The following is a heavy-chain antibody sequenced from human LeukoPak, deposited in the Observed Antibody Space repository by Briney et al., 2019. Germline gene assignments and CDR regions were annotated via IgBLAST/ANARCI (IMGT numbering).Heavy chain of an antibody. Sequence: SQTLSLTCTVSGGSLSSGSYYWSWIRQPAGKGLEWIGRIYTSGSTNYNPSLKSRVTISVDTSKNQFSLKLSSVTAADTAVYYCAGDSHTAMALRWGQGTLVTVSS. CDR3: AGDSHTAMALR. CDR1: GGSLSSGSYY. V-gene: IGHV4-61*02. J-gene: IGHJ4*02. CDR2: IYTSGST. D-gene: IGHD5-18*01.